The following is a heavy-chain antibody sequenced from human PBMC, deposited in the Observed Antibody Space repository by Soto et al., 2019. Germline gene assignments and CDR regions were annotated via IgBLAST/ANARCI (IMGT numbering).Heavy chain of an antibody. CDR1: GFAISNYW. Sequence: EVQLVESGGGLVQPGGSLRLSCAASGFAISNYWMHWVRQAPGKGLVWVSRINSDGSSTSYADSVRGRFTISRDNAENALYLQMNSLRAEDTAVYYCARFRVDGDSVPWGQGTLVTVSS. J-gene: IGHJ5*02. CDR3: ARFRVDGDSVP. CDR2: INSDGSST. D-gene: IGHD4-17*01. V-gene: IGHV3-74*01.